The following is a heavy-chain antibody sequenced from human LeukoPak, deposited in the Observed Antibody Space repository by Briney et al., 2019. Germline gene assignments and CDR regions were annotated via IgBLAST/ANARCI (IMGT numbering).Heavy chain of an antibody. D-gene: IGHD3-22*01. J-gene: IGHJ4*02. V-gene: IGHV4-59*08. CDR2: IYYSGST. Sequence: SETLSLTCTVSGGPISSYYWSWIRQPPGKGLEWIGYIYYSGSTNYNPSLKSRVTISVDTSKNQLSLKLSSVTAADTAVYYCARHGGRYHDSSGYYPRFDYWGQGTLVAVSS. CDR1: GGPISSYY. CDR3: ARHGGRYHDSSGYYPRFDY.